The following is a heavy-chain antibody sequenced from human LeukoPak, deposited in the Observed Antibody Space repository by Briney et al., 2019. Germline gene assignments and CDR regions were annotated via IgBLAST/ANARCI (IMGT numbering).Heavy chain of an antibody. D-gene: IGHD4-17*01. CDR1: GFTVRSNY. CDR3: ARDRSTVTTWVDY. CDR2: IYSGGST. J-gene: IGHJ4*02. V-gene: IGHV3-66*01. Sequence: GGSLRLSCAASGFTVRSNYMNWVRQAPGKGLEWVSVIYSGGSTYYADSVKGRFTISRDNSKNTLYLQMNSLRAEDTAVYYCARDRSTVTTWVDYWGQGTLVTVSS.